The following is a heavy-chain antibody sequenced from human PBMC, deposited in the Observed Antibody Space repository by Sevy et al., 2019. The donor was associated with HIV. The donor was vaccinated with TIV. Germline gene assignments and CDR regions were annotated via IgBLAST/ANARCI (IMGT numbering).Heavy chain of an antibody. D-gene: IGHD3-3*01. CDR1: GFTFSSYS. J-gene: IGHJ5*02. CDR2: ISSSSSTI. Sequence: GGSLRLSCAASGFTFSSYSMNWVRQAPGKGLEWVSDISSSSSTIYYADSVKGRFTISRDNAKNSLYLEMNSLRVDDTAVYYCARDPTYYDFWAGYYTGWFDPWGQRTLVTVSS. CDR3: ARDPTYYDFWAGYYTGWFDP. V-gene: IGHV3-48*01.